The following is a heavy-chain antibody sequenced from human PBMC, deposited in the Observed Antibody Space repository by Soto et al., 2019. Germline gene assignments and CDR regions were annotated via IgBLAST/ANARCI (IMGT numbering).Heavy chain of an antibody. J-gene: IGHJ3*02. CDR3: ARPAVNDLDADSSAFDI. CDR2: VIPIIGEG. D-gene: IGHD1-1*01. Sequence: QVQLVQSGAEVKEPGSSVKVSCKVSGGTFSSQTINWVRQVPGQGLEWMGSVIPIIGEGKYAQSFLGRVTFTADGSKSTADVGRSSLSSEDTAVYYWARPAVNDLDADSSAFDIWGQGTMVTVSS. CDR1: GGTFSSQT. V-gene: IGHV1-69*02.